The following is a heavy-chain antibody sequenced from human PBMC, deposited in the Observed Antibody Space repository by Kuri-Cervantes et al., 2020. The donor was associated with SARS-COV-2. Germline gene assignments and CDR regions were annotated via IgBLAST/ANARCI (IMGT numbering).Heavy chain of an antibody. J-gene: IGHJ4*02. D-gene: IGHD6-6*01. V-gene: IGHV4-34*01. Sequence: SETLSLTCAVYGGSFSGYYWSWIRQPPGKGLEWIGEINHSGSTNYNPSLKSRVTISVDTSKNQFSLKLSSVTAADTAVYYCARGDGRAARLVYWGQGTLATFSS. CDR2: INHSGST. CDR3: ARGDGRAARLVY. CDR1: GGSFSGYY.